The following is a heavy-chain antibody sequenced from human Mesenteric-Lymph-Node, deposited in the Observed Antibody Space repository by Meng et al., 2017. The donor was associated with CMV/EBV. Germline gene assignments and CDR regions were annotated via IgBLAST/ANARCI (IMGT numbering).Heavy chain of an antibody. V-gene: IGHV4-59*08. CDR3: ARGRTNFDY. J-gene: IGHJ4*02. CDR1: GGSINSYD. Sequence: LSLTCIISGGSINSYDWGWIRQPPGKGLEWIEHMYDSGRTNYNPSLKSRVIISVDTSNNQLSLNLSSVTAADTAVYYCARGRTNFDYWGQGTLVTVSS. CDR2: MYDSGRT. D-gene: IGHD3-10*01.